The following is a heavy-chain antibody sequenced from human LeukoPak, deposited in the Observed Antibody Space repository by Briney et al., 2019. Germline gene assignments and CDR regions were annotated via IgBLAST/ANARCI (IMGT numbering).Heavy chain of an antibody. J-gene: IGHJ4*02. CDR2: ISGSGGST. Sequence: GGSLRLSCAASGFTFSSYAMSWVRQAPGQGLGWVSAISGSGGSTYYADSVKGRFTISRDNSKHTLYLQMNSLRAEDTGVYYCEKGFLLGYRGSYDYWGQGTLVTVSS. CDR3: EKGFLLGYRGSYDY. D-gene: IGHD5-18*01. V-gene: IGHV3-23*01. CDR1: GFTFSSYA.